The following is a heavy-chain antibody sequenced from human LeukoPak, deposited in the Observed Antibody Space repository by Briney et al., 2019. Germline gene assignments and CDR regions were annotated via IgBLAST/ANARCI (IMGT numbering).Heavy chain of an antibody. CDR2: ISYDRSNK. J-gene: IGHJ4*02. D-gene: IGHD6-13*01. Sequence: TGGSLRLSCAASGFTFSSYGMHWVRQAPGKGLEWVAVISYDRSNKYYADSVKGRFTISRDNSKNTLYLQMNSLRAEDTAVYYCAKENGASSSWYFDYWGQGTLVTVSS. CDR1: GFTFSSYG. V-gene: IGHV3-30*18. CDR3: AKENGASSSWYFDY.